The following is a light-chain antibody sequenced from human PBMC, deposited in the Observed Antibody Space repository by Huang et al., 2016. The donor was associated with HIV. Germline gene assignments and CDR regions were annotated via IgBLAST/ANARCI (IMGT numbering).Light chain of an antibody. CDR3: QQRSNWPLPWT. V-gene: IGKV3-11*01. CDR2: DAS. CDR1: YSVYTY. J-gene: IGKJ1*01. Sequence: EIVLTQSPATLSLSLGERATLSCRASYSVYTYLAWYQQKPGQAPRLLIYDASNRATGIPARFSGSGSGTDFTLTISSLEPEDSAIYYCQQRSNWPLPWTFGQGTKVEIK.